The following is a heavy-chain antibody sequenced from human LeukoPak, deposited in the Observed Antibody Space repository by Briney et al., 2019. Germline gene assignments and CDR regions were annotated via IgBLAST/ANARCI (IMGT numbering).Heavy chain of an antibody. V-gene: IGHV4-34*01. CDR3: ARGPVTYYYGSGSYYNNYFDY. Sequence: PSETLSLTCAVYGGSFSGYYWSWIRQPPGKGLEWIGEINHSGSTNYNPSLKSRVTISVDTSKNQFSLKLSSVTAADTAVYYCARGPVTYYYGSGSYYNNYFDYWGQGTLVTVSS. J-gene: IGHJ4*02. D-gene: IGHD3-10*01. CDR1: GGSFSGYY. CDR2: INHSGST.